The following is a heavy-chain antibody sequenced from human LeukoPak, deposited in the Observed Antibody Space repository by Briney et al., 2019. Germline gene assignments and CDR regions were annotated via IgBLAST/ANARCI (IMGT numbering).Heavy chain of an antibody. CDR2: INPNSGGT. CDR3: ARGSGSVAPLFDY. CDR1: GYTFTGYC. D-gene: IGHD1-1*01. J-gene: IGHJ4*02. Sequence: ASVKVSCKASGYTFTGYCMHWVRQAPGQGLEWMGWINPNSGGTNYAQKFQGRVTMTRDTSISTAYMELSRLRSDDTAVYYCARGSGSVAPLFDYWGQGTLVTVSS. V-gene: IGHV1-2*02.